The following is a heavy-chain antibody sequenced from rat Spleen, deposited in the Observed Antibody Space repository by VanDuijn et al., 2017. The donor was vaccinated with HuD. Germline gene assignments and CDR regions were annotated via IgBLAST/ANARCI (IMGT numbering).Heavy chain of an antibody. Sequence: EVKLVESGGGLVQPGRSLRLSCAASGFNFNDYWMGWVRQAPGKGLEWIGEINKDGTIIKYQPFLKEKFTISRDNAQKTLYLQMSKLGSEDKTIYYCARGPFYGDFLDYFDYWGQGVMVTVSS. V-gene: IGHV4-2*01. CDR1: GFNFNDYW. CDR3: ARGPFYGDFLDYFDY. J-gene: IGHJ2*01. D-gene: IGHD1-7*01. CDR2: INKDGTII.